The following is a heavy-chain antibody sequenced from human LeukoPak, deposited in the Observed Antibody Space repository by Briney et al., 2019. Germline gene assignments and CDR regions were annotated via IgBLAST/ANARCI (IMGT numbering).Heavy chain of an antibody. CDR3: AKRGTKGSAYFDY. Sequence: GGSLRLSCAASGFTFSSYAMSWVRQAPGKGLEWVSGISTNGGSTSYADSVKGRFTISRDNSKNTLYLQMNSLRAEDTAVFYCAKRGTKGSAYFDYWGQGTLVTVSS. J-gene: IGHJ4*02. CDR2: ISTNGGST. V-gene: IGHV3-23*01. CDR1: GFTFSSYA. D-gene: IGHD2-8*01.